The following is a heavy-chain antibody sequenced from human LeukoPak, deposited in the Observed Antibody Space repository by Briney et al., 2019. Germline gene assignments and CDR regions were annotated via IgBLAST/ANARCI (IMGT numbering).Heavy chain of an antibody. V-gene: IGHV3-7*01. CDR3: ATSSDWAFDH. D-gene: IGHD6-19*01. J-gene: IGHJ4*02. CDR2: IRPDGGQE. Sequence: GGPLRLSCAASGFTLRNSWMTWVRQAPGKGLEWVANIRPDGGQEQYADSLEGRITISRDNVRNSLFLQLNSLRAEDTAVYFCATSSDWAFDHWGQGTLVTVSS. CDR1: GFTLRNSW.